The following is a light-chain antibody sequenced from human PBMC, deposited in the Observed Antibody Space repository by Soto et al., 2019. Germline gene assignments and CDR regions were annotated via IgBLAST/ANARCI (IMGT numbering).Light chain of an antibody. CDR1: SSNIGSNY. CDR2: RNN. J-gene: IGLJ3*02. Sequence: VLTQPPSASGTPGQRVTISCSGSSSNIGSNYVYWYQQLPGTAPKLLIYRNNQRPSGVPDRFSGSKSGTSASLAISGLRSEDEADYYCAAWDDSLSVWVFGGGTSSPS. V-gene: IGLV1-47*01. CDR3: AAWDDSLSVWV.